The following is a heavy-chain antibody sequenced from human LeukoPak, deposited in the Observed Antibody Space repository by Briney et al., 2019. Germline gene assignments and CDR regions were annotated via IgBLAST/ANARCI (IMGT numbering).Heavy chain of an antibody. Sequence: SENLSFTCTVSAGSISSGDYYWSWIRQPPGKSLEWIGYIDYSGSTYYNPSLKSRVTISVDTSKNQFSLKLSSVTAADTAVYYCASSPMVYCSSTSCPIVLDYWGQGTLVTVSS. D-gene: IGHD2-2*01. V-gene: IGHV4-30-4*01. CDR3: ASSPMVYCSSTSCPIVLDY. J-gene: IGHJ4*02. CDR2: IDYSGST. CDR1: AGSISSGDYY.